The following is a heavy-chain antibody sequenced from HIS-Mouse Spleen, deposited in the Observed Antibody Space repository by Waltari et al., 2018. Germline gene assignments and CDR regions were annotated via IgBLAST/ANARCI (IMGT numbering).Heavy chain of an antibody. V-gene: IGHV3-53*02. Sequence: VQLVETGGGLIQQGGSRGLSFAASGFTAGSNSISWFRQAPGKGLEWVSVIYSGGSTYYADSVKGRFTISRDNSKNTLYLQMNSLRAEDTAVYYCARHYYYGSGSYYFDYWGQGTLVTVSS. CDR2: IYSGGST. D-gene: IGHD3-10*01. CDR1: GFTAGSNS. J-gene: IGHJ4*02. CDR3: ARHYYYGSGSYYFDY.